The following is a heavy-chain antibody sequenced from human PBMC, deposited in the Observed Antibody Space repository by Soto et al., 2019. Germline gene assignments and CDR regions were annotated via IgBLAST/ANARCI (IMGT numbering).Heavy chain of an antibody. CDR2: INHSGST. CDR3: ARHVVVPAAIPKYNWFDP. V-gene: IGHV4-34*01. J-gene: IGHJ5*02. CDR1: GGSFSGYY. D-gene: IGHD2-2*02. Sequence: PSETLSLTCAVYGGSFSGYYWSWIRQPPGKGLEWIGEINHSGSTNYNPSLKSRVTISVDTSKNQFSLKLSSVTAADTAVYYCARHVVVPAAIPKYNWFDPWGQGTLVTVSS.